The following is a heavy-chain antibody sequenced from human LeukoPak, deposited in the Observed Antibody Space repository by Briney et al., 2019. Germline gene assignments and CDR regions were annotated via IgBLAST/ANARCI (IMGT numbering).Heavy chain of an antibody. D-gene: IGHD3-3*01. CDR2: IRNKADTYTT. V-gene: IGHV3-72*01. Sequence: PGGSLRLSCAASGFTFSDHYMDWVRQAPGKGLEWVGRIRNKADTYTTEYAASVKGRFTISRDDSNNSLYLQMNSLKTEDTAVYYCAREVWSGYYTLYYFDYWGQGTLVTVSS. J-gene: IGHJ4*02. CDR3: AREVWSGYYTLYYFDY. CDR1: GFTFSDHY.